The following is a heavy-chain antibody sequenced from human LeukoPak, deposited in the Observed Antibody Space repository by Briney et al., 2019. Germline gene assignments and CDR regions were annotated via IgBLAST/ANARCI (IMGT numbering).Heavy chain of an antibody. CDR2: INTNTGNP. CDR3: ARLYYGSGSYTSDP. D-gene: IGHD3-10*01. CDR1: GYTFTSYA. V-gene: IGHV7-4-1*02. Sequence: ASVKVSCKASGYTFTSYAMNWVRQAPGQGLEWMGWINTNTGNPTYAQGFTGRFVFSLDTSVSTAYLQISSLKAEDTAVYYCARLYYGSGSYTSDPWGQGTLVTVSS. J-gene: IGHJ5*02.